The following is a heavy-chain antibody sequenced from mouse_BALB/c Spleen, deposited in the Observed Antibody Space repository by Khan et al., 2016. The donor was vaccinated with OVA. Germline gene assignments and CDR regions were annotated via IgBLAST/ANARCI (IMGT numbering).Heavy chain of an antibody. J-gene: IGHJ1*01. CDR1: GYSITSDYA. CDR2: ITYSGST. CDR3: GRRSV. V-gene: IGHV3-2*02. Sequence: EVKLLESGPGLVKPSQSLSLTCTVTGYSITSDYAWNWIRQFPGNKLEWMGYITYSGSTSYHPSLKSRISITRDTSRNQFFLQLNSVTTEDTATYFCGRRSVWGAGTTVTVSS.